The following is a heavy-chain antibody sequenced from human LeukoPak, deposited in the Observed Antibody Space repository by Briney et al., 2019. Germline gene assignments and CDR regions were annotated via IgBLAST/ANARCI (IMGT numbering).Heavy chain of an antibody. CDR3: ARWRAGMAVAVDY. V-gene: IGHV3-33*01. J-gene: IGHJ4*02. Sequence: GGSLRLSCAASGFTFSNYGIHWVRQAPGKGLEWVALIWYDGSNKFYADSVKGRFTISRDNSKNTLYLQMNSLRAEDTAVYYCARWRAGMAVAVDYWGQGTLVTVSS. CDR2: IWYDGSNK. D-gene: IGHD6-19*01. CDR1: GFTFSNYG.